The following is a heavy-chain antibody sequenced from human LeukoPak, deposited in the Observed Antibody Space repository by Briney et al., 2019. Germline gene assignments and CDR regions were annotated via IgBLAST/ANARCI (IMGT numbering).Heavy chain of an antibody. CDR2: IFWDSSTV. D-gene: IGHD6-6*01. J-gene: IGHJ3*01. V-gene: IGHV3-9*03. CDR1: GFIFEDYT. CDR3: ARVQYSRLSKGAFDL. Sequence: GGSLRLSCSASGFIFEDYTMHWVRHAPGKGLEGVSSIFWDSSTVAYADSVKGRFTISRDNAKNSLYLQMNSLRDEDMALYYCARVQYSRLSKGAFDLWGQGTMVIVSS.